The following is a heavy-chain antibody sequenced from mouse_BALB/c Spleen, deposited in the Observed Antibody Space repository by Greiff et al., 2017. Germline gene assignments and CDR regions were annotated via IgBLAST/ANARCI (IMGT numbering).Heavy chain of an antibody. Sequence: VQLQQSAAELARPGASVKMSCKASGYTFTSYTMHWVKQRPGQGLEWIGYINPSSGYTEYNQKFKDKTTLTADKSSSTAYMQLSSLTSEDSAVYYCARSGLGRGWFAYWGQGTLVTVSA. V-gene: IGHV1-4*02. CDR2: INPSSGYT. CDR1: GYTFTSYT. D-gene: IGHD4-1*01. CDR3: ARSGLGRGWFAY. J-gene: IGHJ3*01.